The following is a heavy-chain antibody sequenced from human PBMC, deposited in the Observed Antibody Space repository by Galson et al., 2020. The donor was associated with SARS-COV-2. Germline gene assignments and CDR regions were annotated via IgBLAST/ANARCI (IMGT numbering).Heavy chain of an antibody. V-gene: IGHV2-5*02. D-gene: IGHD6-13*01. CDR1: GFSPSTSGVG. J-gene: IGHJ5*02. CDR2: IYWDDDK. Sequence: SGPTLVKPTQTLTLTCTFSGFSPSTSGVGVGWIRQPPGKALEWLALIYWDDDKRYSPSLKSRLTITKDTSKNQVVLTMTNMDPVDTATYYCAHRSADHWIAAAGFDPWGQGTLVTVSS. CDR3: AHRSADHWIAAAGFDP.